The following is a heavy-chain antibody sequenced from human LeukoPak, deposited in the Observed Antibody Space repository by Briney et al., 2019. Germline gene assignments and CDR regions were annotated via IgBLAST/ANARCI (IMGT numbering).Heavy chain of an antibody. CDR1: GFTFSSYG. V-gene: IGHV3-30*02. CDR2: IRSDGINK. D-gene: IGHD3-10*01. J-gene: IGHJ6*03. CDR3: AKMGKTENHYGSGRFSYYYYMDV. Sequence: GGSLRLSCAASGFTFSSYGMHWVRQAPGKGLEWVAFIRSDGINKYYADSVKGRVTISRDNSKNTLFLQMNSLRAEDTAVYYCAKMGKTENHYGSGRFSYYYYMDVWGKGTTVTVSS.